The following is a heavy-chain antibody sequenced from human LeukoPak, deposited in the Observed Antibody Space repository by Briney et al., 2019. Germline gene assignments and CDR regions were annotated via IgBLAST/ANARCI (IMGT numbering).Heavy chain of an antibody. J-gene: IGHJ4*02. Sequence: GGSLRLSCEASGFSLSISGMNWVRQAPGKGLEWVSYISSSSDLMSYADSVKGRFTISRDNAKNTLYLQMNSLTAEDTAVYYCARDLWGAGDCWGQGTLVTVSS. CDR3: ARDLWGAGDC. V-gene: IGHV3-21*05. CDR1: GFSLSISG. D-gene: IGHD1-26*01. CDR2: ISSSSDLM.